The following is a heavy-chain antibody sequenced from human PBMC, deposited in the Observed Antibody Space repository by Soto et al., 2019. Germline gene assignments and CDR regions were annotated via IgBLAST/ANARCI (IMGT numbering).Heavy chain of an antibody. V-gene: IGHV1-69*02. CDR1: VGTFSSYT. J-gene: IGHJ6*03. CDR3: ARGYVALLSNYYYYMDV. Sequence: QVQLVQSGAEVKKPGSSVKVSCKASVGTFSSYTISWVRQAPGQGLEWMGRIIPILGIANYAQKFQGRVTITADKSTSTAYMELSSLRSEDTAVYYCARGYVALLSNYYYYMDVWGKGTTVTVSS. CDR2: IIPILGIA. D-gene: IGHD1-1*01.